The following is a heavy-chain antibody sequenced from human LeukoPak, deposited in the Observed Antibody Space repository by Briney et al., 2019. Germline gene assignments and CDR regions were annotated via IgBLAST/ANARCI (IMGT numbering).Heavy chain of an antibody. CDR1: DFTFNNYA. CDR3: AKEYRRLERDAFDI. V-gene: IGHV3-23*01. J-gene: IGHJ3*02. D-gene: IGHD1-1*01. CDR2: ISGRGDTT. Sequence: GGPLLLSCVAADFTFNNYAMSWVRQAPGKGLEGVSTISGRGDTTYYADSVKGRLTISRDKSKNSVFLQMNSLRAEDTAVYYCAKEYRRLERDAFDIWGQGTMVTVSS.